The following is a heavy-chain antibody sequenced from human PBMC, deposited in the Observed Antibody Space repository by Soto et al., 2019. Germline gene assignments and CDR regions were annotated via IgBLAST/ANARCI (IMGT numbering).Heavy chain of an antibody. CDR1: GGTFSSYA. CDR3: ARYWLSYYGSWSYKGPIDY. Sequence: QVQLVQSGAEVKKPGSSVKVSCKASGGTFSSYAISWVRQAPGQGLEWMGGIIPIFGTANYAQKFQGRVTITADQSTSTVYMELSSVRSEDTAVYYCARYWLSYYGSWSYKGPIDYWGQGSLVTVS. D-gene: IGHD3-10*01. CDR2: IIPIFGTA. V-gene: IGHV1-69*01. J-gene: IGHJ4*02.